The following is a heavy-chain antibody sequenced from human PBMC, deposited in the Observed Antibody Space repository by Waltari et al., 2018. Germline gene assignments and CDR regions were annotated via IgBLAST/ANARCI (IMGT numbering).Heavy chain of an antibody. V-gene: IGHV1-69*08. D-gene: IGHD3-3*01. CDR2: SIPSLGRA. CDR3: ARALGYDSYYFDY. CDR1: GGTFSSYT. J-gene: IGHJ4*02. Sequence: QVQLVHSGAEVKKPGSSVKVSCKASGGTFSSYTISWVRQAPGQGLEWMGRSIPSLGRANYAQKFQGRVTITADKSTSTAYMELSSRRSEDTAVYYCARALGYDSYYFDYWGQGTLVTVSS.